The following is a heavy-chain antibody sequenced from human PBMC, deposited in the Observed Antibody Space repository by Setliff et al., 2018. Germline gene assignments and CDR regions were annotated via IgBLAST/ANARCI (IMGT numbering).Heavy chain of an antibody. Sequence: GGSLRLSCAASGFTFTNYWINWVRQAPGKGLEWVANIKQDESEKHYVGSVKGRFTISRDNARNSVYLQMNSLRAEDAAVYYCATSGWYPDYWGQGTLVTVSS. CDR1: GFTFTNYW. V-gene: IGHV3-7*01. D-gene: IGHD6-19*01. CDR2: IKQDESEK. J-gene: IGHJ4*02. CDR3: ATSGWYPDY.